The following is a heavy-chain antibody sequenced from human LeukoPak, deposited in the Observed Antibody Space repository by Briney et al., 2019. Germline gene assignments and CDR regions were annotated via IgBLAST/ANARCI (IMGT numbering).Heavy chain of an antibody. CDR3: ARGQYCSTTTCYSARRYFDF. D-gene: IGHD2-2*01. V-gene: IGHV4-34*01. CDR1: GGAFSNYF. J-gene: IGHJ4*02. Sequence: PSETLSLTCAVSGGAFSNYFWTWIRQPPGKGLEWIAEINDSGSTNSNSSLRSRVAISVDTSKNQLSLRLTSVTAADTAAYYCARGQYCSTTTCYSARRYFDFWGQGTLVTVSS. CDR2: INDSGST.